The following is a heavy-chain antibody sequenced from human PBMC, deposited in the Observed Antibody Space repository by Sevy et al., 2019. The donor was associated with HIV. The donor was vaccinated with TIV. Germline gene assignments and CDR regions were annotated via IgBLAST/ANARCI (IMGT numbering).Heavy chain of an antibody. CDR1: GGSVSSGSYY. V-gene: IGHV4-61*01. CDR2: IYYSGST. J-gene: IGHJ6*02. CDR3: ARERITMVRGVKKYYYYGMDV. D-gene: IGHD3-10*01. Sequence: SETLSLTCTVSGGSVSSGSYYWSWIRQPPGKGLEWIGYIYYSGSTNYNPSLKGRVTISVDTSKNQFSLKLSSVTAADTAVYYCARERITMVRGVKKYYYYGMDVWGQGTTVTVSS.